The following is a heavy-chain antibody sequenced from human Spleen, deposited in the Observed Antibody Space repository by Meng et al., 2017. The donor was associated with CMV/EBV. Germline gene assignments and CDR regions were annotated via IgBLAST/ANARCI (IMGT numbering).Heavy chain of an antibody. CDR2: ISSSSNTI. CDR3: ARDSLYGVAFYGMDV. D-gene: IGHD3-10*02. J-gene: IGHJ6*02. CDR1: GFTFSDYY. V-gene: IGHV3-11*01. Sequence: GESLKISCAASGFTFSDYYMSWIRQAPGKGLEWVSYISSSSNTIYYADSVRGRFSVSRDNSKNSLYLQMNSLRAEDTALYYCARDSLYGVAFYGMDVWGQGTTVTVSS.